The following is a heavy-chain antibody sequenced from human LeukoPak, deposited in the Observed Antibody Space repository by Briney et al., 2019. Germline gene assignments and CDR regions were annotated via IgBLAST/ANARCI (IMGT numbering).Heavy chain of an antibody. D-gene: IGHD2/OR15-2a*01. J-gene: IGHJ3*01. CDR3: ATDISDNNDGFDF. CDR1: GYTLTELS. CDR2: FDPEDGET. Sequence: ASVKVSCKVSGYTLTELSMHWVRQAPGKGLEWMGGFDPEDGETIYAQNFQGRVTMTEDTSTDTAYMELSSLSSEDTAVYYCATDISDNNDGFDFWGQGTMVTVSS. V-gene: IGHV1-24*01.